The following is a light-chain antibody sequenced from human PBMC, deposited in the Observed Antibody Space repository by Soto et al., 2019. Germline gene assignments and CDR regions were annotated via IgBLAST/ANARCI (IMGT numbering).Light chain of an antibody. V-gene: IGKV3-20*01. CDR2: GIS. CDR3: QRYDNSGPT. J-gene: IGKJ4*01. CDR1: QSLSSAY. Sequence: ETVLTQSPGTLSLPPGGRATLSCRASQSLSSAYLAWYQQKPGQAARLLIYGISNRATGIPDRFSGSGSGTDFTLTISSLEPEDFAVYFCQRYDNSGPTLGGGTKVDIK.